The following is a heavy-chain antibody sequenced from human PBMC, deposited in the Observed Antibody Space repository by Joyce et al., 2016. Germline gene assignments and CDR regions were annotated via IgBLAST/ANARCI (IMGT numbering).Heavy chain of an antibody. CDR1: GFTFSSYS. Sequence: EVQLVESGGGLVQPGGSLRLSCAASGFTFSSYSMNWVRQTPGKVLEWVSYISSSSSTIYYADSVKGRFTISRDNAKNSMDLQMNSLRAEDTAVYYCAGANYYYYMDVWGKGTTVTVSS. J-gene: IGHJ6*03. CDR3: AGANYYYYMDV. V-gene: IGHV3-48*01. CDR2: ISSSSSTI.